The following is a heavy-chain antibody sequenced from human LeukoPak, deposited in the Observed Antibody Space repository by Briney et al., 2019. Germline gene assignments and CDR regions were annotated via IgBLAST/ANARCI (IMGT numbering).Heavy chain of an antibody. CDR2: INPNSGGT. D-gene: IGHD5-24*01. J-gene: IGHJ4*02. V-gene: IGHV1-2*02. CDR1: GYTFTGYY. CDR3: ARAVEMATISFDY. Sequence: ASVTVSCKASGYTFTGYYMHWVRQAPGQGLEWMGWINPNSGGTNYAQKFQGRVTMTRDTSISTAYMELSRLRSDDTAVYYCARAVEMATISFDYWGQGTLVTVSS.